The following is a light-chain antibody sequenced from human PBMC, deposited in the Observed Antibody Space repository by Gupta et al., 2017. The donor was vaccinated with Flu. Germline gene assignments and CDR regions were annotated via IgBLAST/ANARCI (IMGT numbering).Light chain of an antibody. V-gene: IGKV3-20*01. CDR2: GVS. CDR1: QSVGSTY. CDR3: LQDTSSNT. J-gene: IGKJ2*01. Sequence: EIVFTLSPGTLSLSPGERSTLSCSASQSVGSTYLDWYQQKPGQAPRLLIYGVSSRATAFPDRFSGSGSGTDFTLTINRLETDDFAVYYWLQDTSSNTFGQGTRLEIK.